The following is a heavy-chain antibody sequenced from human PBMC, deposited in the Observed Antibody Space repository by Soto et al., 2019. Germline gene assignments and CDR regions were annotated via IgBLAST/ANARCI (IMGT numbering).Heavy chain of an antibody. CDR2: ISYDGSNK. V-gene: IGHV3-30*18. J-gene: IGHJ4*02. Sequence: PGGSLRLSCAASGFTFSSYGMHWVRQAPGKGLEWVAVISYDGSNKYYADSVKGRFTISRDNSKNTLYLQMNSLRAEDTAVYYCAKESLVRGVISDWGQGTLVTVSS. CDR1: GFTFSSYG. D-gene: IGHD3-10*01. CDR3: AKESLVRGVISD.